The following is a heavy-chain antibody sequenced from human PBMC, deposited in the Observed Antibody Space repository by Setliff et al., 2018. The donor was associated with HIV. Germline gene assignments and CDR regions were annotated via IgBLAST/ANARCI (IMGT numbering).Heavy chain of an antibody. CDR2: IFYFGSV. CDR1: GGSYNTRRTK. CDR3: VRELLGSGGTVPEVNFFDS. J-gene: IGHJ5*01. Sequence: SETLSLTCRVSGGSYNTRRTKWGWIRQSPGKGLEWIGSIFYFGSVTYNPSLKSRPLISIDTSKTQFSLNLRSVTAADTAVYYCVRELLGSGGTVPEVNFFDSWGQGTLVTVSS. V-gene: IGHV4-39*07. D-gene: IGHD1-26*01.